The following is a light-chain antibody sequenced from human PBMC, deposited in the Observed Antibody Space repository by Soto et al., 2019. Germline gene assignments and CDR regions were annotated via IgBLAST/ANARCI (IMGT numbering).Light chain of an antibody. J-gene: IGKJ3*01. CDR1: QNVSSSY. CDR3: QQYGTSIFT. Sequence: EIVLTQSPGTLSLSPGERATLSCRASQNVSSSYLAWYQQKPGQAPRLLIYDASIRATGIPDRFSGSGSGTDFTLTTSRLEPEDFAVYYCQQYGTSIFTFGPGTKVDI. V-gene: IGKV3-20*01. CDR2: DAS.